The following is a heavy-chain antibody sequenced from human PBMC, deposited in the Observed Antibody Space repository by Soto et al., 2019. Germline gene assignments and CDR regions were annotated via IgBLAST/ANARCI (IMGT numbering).Heavy chain of an antibody. D-gene: IGHD3-3*01. J-gene: IGHJ4*02. CDR3: ARALDFWSAYFDY. V-gene: IGHV3-30*04. CDR1: GFIFSSYA. Sequence: GGSLRLSCAAPGFIFSSYAMHWVRQAPGKGLEWVAAITSDRRDKYYADTVKGRFTISRDNSKNTLYLQMNSLRTEDTAVFYGARALDFWSAYFDYWGQGSLVTVSS. CDR2: ITSDRRDK.